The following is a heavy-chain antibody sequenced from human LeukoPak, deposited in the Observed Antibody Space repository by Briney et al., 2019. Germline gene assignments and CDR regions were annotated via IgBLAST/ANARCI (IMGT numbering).Heavy chain of an antibody. D-gene: IGHD5-12*01. CDR1: GFTVSSNY. CDR3: ARGPNSGYGM. V-gene: IGHV3-53*01. CDR2: IYSGGST. Sequence: PGGSLRLSCAASGFTVSSNYMSWVRQAPGTGLQWVSVIYSGGSTYYAASVNGRFTISRDNSKNTLYLQMNSLRAEDTAVYYCARGPNSGYGMWGQGTLVTVSS. J-gene: IGHJ4*02.